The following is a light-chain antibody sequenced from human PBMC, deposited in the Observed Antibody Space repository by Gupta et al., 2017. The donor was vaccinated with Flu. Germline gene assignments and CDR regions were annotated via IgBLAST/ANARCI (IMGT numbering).Light chain of an antibody. CDR2: SAS. J-gene: IGKJ2*01. CDR1: RGIGSW. V-gene: IGKV1-12*01. Sequence: PSSVSASAGARVTITCRASRGIGSWLAWYQHKPGRAPKLLIYSASSLVSGVPSRFSGSGSGTEFTLTISSLQPEDCATYYCQQADYFPRAFGQGTKLEI. CDR3: QQADYFPRA.